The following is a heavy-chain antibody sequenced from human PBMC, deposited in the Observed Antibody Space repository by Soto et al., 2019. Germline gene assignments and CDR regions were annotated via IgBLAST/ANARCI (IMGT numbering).Heavy chain of an antibody. CDR3: AGWGGQDYNY. V-gene: IGHV3-7*03. D-gene: IGHD4-4*01. CDR1: GFTFTDFY. CDR2: IRPDGSET. J-gene: IGHJ4*02. Sequence: EVQLVQSGGGLVQPGGSLRLSCVGSGFTFTDFYMNWVRQAPGKGLEWVDNIRPDGSETNYVESVKGRFTTSRDNAKNSLFLQMNSLRADDTAVYYCAGWGGQDYNYWGQGILVTVSS.